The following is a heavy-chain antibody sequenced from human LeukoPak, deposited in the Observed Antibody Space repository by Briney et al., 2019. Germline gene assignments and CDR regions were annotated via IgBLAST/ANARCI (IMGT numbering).Heavy chain of an antibody. D-gene: IGHD6-25*01. CDR3: ARERYSSGPRSMDV. CDR1: GYSISSGYY. J-gene: IGHJ6*04. V-gene: IGHV4-38-2*02. Sequence: SETLSLTCTVFGYSISSGYYWGWIRQAPGKGLEWIGSIYHSGSTYYNPSLKSRVTISVDTSKNQFSLKLSSVTAADTAVYYCARERYSSGPRSMDVWGKGTTVTVSA. CDR2: IYHSGST.